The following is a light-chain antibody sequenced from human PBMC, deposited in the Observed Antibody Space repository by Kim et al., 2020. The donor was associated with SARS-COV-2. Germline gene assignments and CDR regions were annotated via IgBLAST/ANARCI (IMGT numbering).Light chain of an antibody. CDR3: HQYNNWPYT. Sequence: SVSPGERATRACRASQSVSSNLVWYQQKPGQAPRLLIYGASTRATGIPARFSGSGSGTEFTLTINSLQSEDFAVYYCHQYNNWPYTFGQGTKLEI. CDR2: GAS. CDR1: QSVSSN. V-gene: IGKV3-15*01. J-gene: IGKJ2*01.